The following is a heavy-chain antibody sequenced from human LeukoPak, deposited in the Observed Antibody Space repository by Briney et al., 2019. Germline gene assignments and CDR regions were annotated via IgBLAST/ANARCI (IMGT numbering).Heavy chain of an antibody. J-gene: IGHJ4*02. CDR1: GFRFSTYA. V-gene: IGHV3-30-3*01. CDR3: ARDVFDY. Sequence: GGSLRLSCAASGFRFSTYAMDWVRQAPGKGLEWVAVITSDGSHKYYADSVKGRFTISRDNAKNSLYLQLNSLRAEDTAVYYCARDVFDYWGQGTLVTVSS. CDR2: ITSDGSHK.